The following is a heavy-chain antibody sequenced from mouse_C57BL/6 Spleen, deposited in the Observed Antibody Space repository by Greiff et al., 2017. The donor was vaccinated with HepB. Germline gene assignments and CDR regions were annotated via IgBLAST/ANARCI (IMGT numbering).Heavy chain of an antibody. CDR1: GFTFSSYG. CDR3: ARGNYYGSSPYYFDY. Sequence: VMLVESGGDLVKPGGSLKLSCAASGFTFSSYGMSWVRQTPDKRLEWVATISSGGSYTYYPDSVKGRFTISRDNAKNTLYLQMRSLKSEDTAMYYCARGNYYGSSPYYFDYWGQGTTLTVSS. J-gene: IGHJ2*01. V-gene: IGHV5-6*02. CDR2: ISSGGSYT. D-gene: IGHD1-1*01.